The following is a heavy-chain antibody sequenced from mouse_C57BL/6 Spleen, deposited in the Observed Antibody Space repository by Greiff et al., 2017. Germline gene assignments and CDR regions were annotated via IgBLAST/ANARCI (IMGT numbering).Heavy chain of an antibody. V-gene: IGHV1-59*01. J-gene: IGHJ3*01. CDR1: GYTFTSYW. CDR3: APHYSNYDGWFAY. Sequence: QVQLQQPGAELVRPGTSVKLSCKASGYTFTSYWMHLVKQRPGQGLACIGVIDPSDSYTNYNQKFKGKATLTVDTSSSTAYMQLSSLTSEDSAVYYCAPHYSNYDGWFAYWGQGTLVTVSA. D-gene: IGHD2-5*01. CDR2: IDPSDSYT.